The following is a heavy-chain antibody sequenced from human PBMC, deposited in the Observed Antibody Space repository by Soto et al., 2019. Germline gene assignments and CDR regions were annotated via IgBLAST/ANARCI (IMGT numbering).Heavy chain of an antibody. D-gene: IGHD3-22*01. CDR2: IYYSGST. V-gene: IGHV4-59*01. Sequence: SETLSLTCTVSGGSISSYYWSWIRQPPGKGLEWIGYIYYSGSTNCNPSLKSRVTISVDTSKNQFSLKLSSVTAADTAVYYCARYPLIAPGAFDIWGQGTMVTVSS. CDR1: GGSISSYY. CDR3: ARYPLIAPGAFDI. J-gene: IGHJ3*02.